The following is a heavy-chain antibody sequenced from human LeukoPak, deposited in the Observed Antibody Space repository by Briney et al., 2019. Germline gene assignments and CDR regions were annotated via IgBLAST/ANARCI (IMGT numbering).Heavy chain of an antibody. CDR3: ARHRHSGSFPTVASQFDY. D-gene: IGHD3-10*01. J-gene: IGHJ4*02. CDR2: IYYSGST. CDR1: GGSISSSNYY. V-gene: IGHV4-39*01. Sequence: SETLSLTCTVSGGSISSSNYYWGWIRQPPGKGLEWIGTIYYSGSTYYNPSLKSRITISVDTSKNQFSLKLSSVTAADTAVYYCARHRHSGSFPTVASQFDYWGQGTLVTVSS.